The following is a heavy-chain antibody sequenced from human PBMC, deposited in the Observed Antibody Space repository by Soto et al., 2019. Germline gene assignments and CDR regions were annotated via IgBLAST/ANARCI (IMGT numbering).Heavy chain of an antibody. CDR1: GFTFSTYA. CDR2: ISSDGGNK. Sequence: QVQLVESGGGVVQPGKSLRLSCAAPGFTFSTYAMHWVRQAPGKGLEWVAVISSDGGNKDYAASVKGRFTISRDNFKKTVSLELSSLRREDSAVYYCARGVTGTKYGVDVWGQGTTVPVSS. D-gene: IGHD1-7*01. J-gene: IGHJ6*02. CDR3: ARGVTGTKYGVDV. V-gene: IGHV3-30-3*01.